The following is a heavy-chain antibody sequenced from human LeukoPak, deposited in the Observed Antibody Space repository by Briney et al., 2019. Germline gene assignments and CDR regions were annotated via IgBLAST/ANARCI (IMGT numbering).Heavy chain of an antibody. CDR3: ARIGLDFYFDY. Sequence: GGSLILSCAASGFTFSSFWMSRLRQAPGKGLEWVANIKQDGSEKYYVDSVKGRFTISRDNAKNSLYLQMNSLRAEDTAVYYCARIGLDFYFDYWGQGTLVTVSS. CDR2: IKQDGSEK. V-gene: IGHV3-7*01. J-gene: IGHJ4*02. CDR1: GFTFSSFW. D-gene: IGHD3-16*01.